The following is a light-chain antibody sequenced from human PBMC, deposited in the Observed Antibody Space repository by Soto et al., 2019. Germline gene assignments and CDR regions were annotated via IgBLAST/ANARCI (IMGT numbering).Light chain of an antibody. CDR2: GAS. CDR3: QQYDHSPRLT. J-gene: IGKJ4*01. CDR1: QTVSSTY. Sequence: ELVLTQSPGTLSVSPGERATLSCRASQTVSSTYLAWYQQKPGQAPRLLIHGASSRATGISDRFSGSGSGTDFTLTISSLEAADSALYYCQQYDHSPRLTFGGGTKVEIK. V-gene: IGKV3-20*01.